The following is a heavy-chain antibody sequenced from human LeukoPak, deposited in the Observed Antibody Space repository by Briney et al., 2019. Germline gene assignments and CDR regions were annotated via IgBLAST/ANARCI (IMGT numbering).Heavy chain of an antibody. V-gene: IGHV5-51*01. CDR3: ARHAVEDYYGSGSYYFDY. D-gene: IGHD3-10*01. Sequence: GESLKISCKGSGYSFTSYWIGWVRQMPGKGLEWMGIIYPGHSDTRYSPSFQGQVTISADKSISTAYLQWSSLKASDTAMYYCARHAVEDYYGSGSYYFDYWGQGTLVTVSS. CDR2: IYPGHSDT. CDR1: GYSFTSYW. J-gene: IGHJ4*02.